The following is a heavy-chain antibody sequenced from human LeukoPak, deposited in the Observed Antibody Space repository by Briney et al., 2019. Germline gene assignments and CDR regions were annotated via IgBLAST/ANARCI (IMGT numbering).Heavy chain of an antibody. Sequence: GGSLRLSCAASGFTFSSYAMSWVRQAPGKGLEWVSAISGSGGSTYYADSVKGRFTISRDNSKNTLYLQMNSLRAEDTAVYYCAAARYSYGRLSFDYWGQGTLVTVSS. CDR2: ISGSGGST. V-gene: IGHV3-23*01. CDR1: GFTFSSYA. D-gene: IGHD5-18*01. J-gene: IGHJ4*02. CDR3: AAARYSYGRLSFDY.